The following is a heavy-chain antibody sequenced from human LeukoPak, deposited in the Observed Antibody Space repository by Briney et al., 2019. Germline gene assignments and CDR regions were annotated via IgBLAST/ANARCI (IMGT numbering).Heavy chain of an antibody. CDR1: GYTFTSYG. J-gene: IGHJ6*02. Sequence: ASVTVSCKASGYTFTSYGISWVRQAPGQGLDWMGWISAYNGNQNYAQRLQGRVTMTTDTSTSTAYMELRSLRSDDTAVYYCAREPYYYDSSGYKGVYYYYGMDVWGQGTTVTVSS. D-gene: IGHD3-22*01. CDR3: AREPYYYDSSGYKGVYYYYGMDV. CDR2: ISAYNGNQ. V-gene: IGHV1-18*01.